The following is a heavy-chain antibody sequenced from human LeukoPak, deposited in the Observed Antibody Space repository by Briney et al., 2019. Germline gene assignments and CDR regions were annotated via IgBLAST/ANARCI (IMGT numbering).Heavy chain of an antibody. CDR2: IYYSGST. Sequence: PSETLSLTCTVSGGSISSSRDYWAWLRQPPGKGLEWIANIYYSGSTYYNPSLKSRVTISVDTSKNQFSLKLSSVTAADTAVYYCARQFYGSGMAILKKKQNWFDPWGQGTLVTVSS. J-gene: IGHJ5*02. CDR1: GGSISSSRDY. V-gene: IGHV4-39*01. D-gene: IGHD3-10*01. CDR3: ARQFYGSGMAILKKKQNWFDP.